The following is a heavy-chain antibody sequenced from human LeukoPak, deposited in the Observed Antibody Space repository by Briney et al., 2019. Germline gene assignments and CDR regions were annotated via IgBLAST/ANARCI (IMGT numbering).Heavy chain of an antibody. D-gene: IGHD4-17*01. CDR3: ARGYGDYSSIAFDI. J-gene: IGHJ3*02. Sequence: PGGSLRLSCAASGFTFSSYSMSWVRQAPGKGLEWVSSISTSSSYIYYADSVKGRFTISRHNAKNSLYLQMNSLRAEDTAVYYCARGYGDYSSIAFDIWGQGTMVTVSS. CDR2: ISTSSSYI. CDR1: GFTFSSYS. V-gene: IGHV3-21*04.